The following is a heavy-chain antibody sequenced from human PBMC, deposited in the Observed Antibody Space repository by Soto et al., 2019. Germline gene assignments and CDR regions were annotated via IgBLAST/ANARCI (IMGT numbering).Heavy chain of an antibody. Sequence: GESLKISCKGSGYTFTNYWIGWVRQMPGKGPEWMGIIYPGDSDTKYNPSFQGQVTISADKSITTTYLQWSSLKASDTAIYYCAASIFYYGMDVWGQATTVTVS. CDR3: AASIFYYGMDV. V-gene: IGHV5-51*01. J-gene: IGHJ6*02. CDR1: GYTFTNYW. CDR2: IYPGDSDT.